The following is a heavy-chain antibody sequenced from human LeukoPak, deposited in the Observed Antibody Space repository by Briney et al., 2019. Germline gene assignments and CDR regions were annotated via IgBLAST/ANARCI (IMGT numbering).Heavy chain of an antibody. Sequence: GGSLRLSCAASGFTFSSYAMSWVRQAPGKGLEWVSAISGNGGSTYYADSVKGRFTISRDNSKNTLYLQMNSLRAEDTALYYCAKSSGGNPSPFDYWGQGTLVTVSS. V-gene: IGHV3-23*01. CDR2: ISGNGGST. CDR3: AKSSGGNPSPFDY. D-gene: IGHD4-23*01. CDR1: GFTFSSYA. J-gene: IGHJ4*02.